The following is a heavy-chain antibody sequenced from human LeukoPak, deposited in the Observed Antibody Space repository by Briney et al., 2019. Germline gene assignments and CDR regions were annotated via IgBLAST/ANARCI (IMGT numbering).Heavy chain of an antibody. J-gene: IGHJ4*02. CDR2: IRSKAYGGTT. V-gene: IGHV3-49*04. CDR3: TRVYYDILTGWDYYFDY. CDR1: GFTFGDYA. Sequence: GGSLRLSRTASGFTFGDYAMSWVRQAPGKGLEWVGFIRSKAYGGTTEYAASVKGRFTISRDDSKSIAYLQMNSLKTEGTAVYYCTRVYYDILTGWDYYFDYWGQGTLVTVSS. D-gene: IGHD3-9*01.